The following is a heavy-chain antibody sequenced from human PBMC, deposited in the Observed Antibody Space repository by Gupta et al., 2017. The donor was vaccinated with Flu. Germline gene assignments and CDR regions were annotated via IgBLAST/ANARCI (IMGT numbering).Heavy chain of an antibody. CDR2: IYHSGST. V-gene: IGHV4-4*02. Sequence: QVQLPESGPGLVKPSGTLSLTCAVSGGSISSSTWWSWVRQPPGKGLEWIGEIYHSGSTNYNPSLKSRVTISVDKSKNQFPLKLSSVTAADTAVYYCARERGYGDYYYYYMDVWGKGTTVTVSS. CDR1: GGSISSSTW. J-gene: IGHJ6*03. CDR3: ARERGYGDYYYYYMDV. D-gene: IGHD4-17*01.